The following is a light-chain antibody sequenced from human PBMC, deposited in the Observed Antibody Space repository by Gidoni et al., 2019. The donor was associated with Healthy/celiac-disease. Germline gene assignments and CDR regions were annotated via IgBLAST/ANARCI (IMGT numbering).Light chain of an antibody. CDR2: WAS. J-gene: IGKJ2*01. CDR1: QSVLYSSNNKNY. V-gene: IGKV4-1*01. CDR3: QQDYASPYT. Sequence: DIVMTQSPDSLAVSLGERVTINCKSSQSVLYSSNNKNYLAWYQQQPGQPPKLLIYWASTRESGVPDRFSGSGSGTDFTLTISSLQAEDVAVYYCQQDYASPYTFGQGTKLEIK.